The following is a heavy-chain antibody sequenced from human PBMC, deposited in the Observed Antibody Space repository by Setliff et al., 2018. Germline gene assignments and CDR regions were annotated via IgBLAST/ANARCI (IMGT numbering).Heavy chain of an antibody. CDR3: ARAHSDYYYMDV. CDR1: GFSFSNYA. D-gene: IGHD3-10*01. J-gene: IGHJ6*03. V-gene: IGHV3-20*04. CDR2: LKWNGGST. Sequence: PGGSLRLSCEASGFSFSNYAMNWVRQAPGKGLEWVSGLKWNGGSTRYADSVKGRFTISRDNAKNSLYLQMYSLRAEDTALYYCARAHSDYYYMDVWGKGTTVTVSS.